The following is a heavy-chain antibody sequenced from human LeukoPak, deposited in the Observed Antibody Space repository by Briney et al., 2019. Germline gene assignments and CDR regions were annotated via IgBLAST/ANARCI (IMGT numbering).Heavy chain of an antibody. D-gene: IGHD3-10*01. CDR3: AKDIGSGSGSYSTFDY. CDR2: IYSGGST. CDR1: GFTVSSNY. J-gene: IGHJ4*02. Sequence: PGGSLRLSCAASGFTVSSNYMSWVRQAPGKGLEWVSVIYSGGSTYYADSVKGRFTISRDNAKNSLYLQMNSLRAEDTALYYCAKDIGSGSGSYSTFDYWGQGTLVTVSS. V-gene: IGHV3-53*05.